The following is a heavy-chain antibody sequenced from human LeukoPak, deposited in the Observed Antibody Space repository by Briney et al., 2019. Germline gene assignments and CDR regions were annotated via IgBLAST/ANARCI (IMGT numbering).Heavy chain of an antibody. Sequence: SGPALVKPTQTLRLTCTFAGFSLSTSGMAVSCIRQPPGTALEWLARIDWDDDKYYSTSLKTRLTISKDPSKNQVVLTMTNMDPVDTATYYCARLDYGDYGDAFDIWGQGTMVTVSS. CDR3: ARLDYGDYGDAFDI. D-gene: IGHD4-17*01. J-gene: IGHJ3*02. V-gene: IGHV2-70*11. CDR1: GFSLSTSGMA. CDR2: IDWDDDK.